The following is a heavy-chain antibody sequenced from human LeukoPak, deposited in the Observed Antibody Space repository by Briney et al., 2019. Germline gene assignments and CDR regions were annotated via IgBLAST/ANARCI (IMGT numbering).Heavy chain of an antibody. Sequence: SVKVSCKASGGTFSSYAISWVRQAPGQGLEWMGGIISIFGTANYAQKFQGRVTITADESTSTAYMELSSLRSEDTAVYYCARSMGLGYCSGGSCYNPADYYYYGMDVWGQGTTVTVSS. CDR3: ARSMGLGYCSGGSCYNPADYYYYGMDV. CDR1: GGTFSSYA. D-gene: IGHD2-15*01. CDR2: IISIFGTA. V-gene: IGHV1-69*01. J-gene: IGHJ6*02.